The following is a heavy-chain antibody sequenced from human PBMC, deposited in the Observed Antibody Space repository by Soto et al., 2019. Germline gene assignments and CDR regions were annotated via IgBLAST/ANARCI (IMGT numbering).Heavy chain of an antibody. CDR2: INAGNGNT. V-gene: IGHV1-3*01. D-gene: IGHD6-6*01. J-gene: IGHJ6*02. Sequence: QVQLVQSGAEVKKPGASVKVSCKASGYTFTSYAMHWVRQAPGQRLEWMGWINAGNGNTKYSQKFQGRVTITRDTSASTAYMELSSLRSEDTAVYYCARTSVRNYYCCYGMDGWGQGTTVTVSS. CDR3: ARTSVRNYYCCYGMDG. CDR1: GYTFTSYA.